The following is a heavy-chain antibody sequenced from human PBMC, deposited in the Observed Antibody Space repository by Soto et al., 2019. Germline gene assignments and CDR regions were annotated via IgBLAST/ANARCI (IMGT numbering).Heavy chain of an antibody. CDR1: GGTFNRQA. D-gene: IGHD3-16*01. CDR3: GRVDSSIFEGGEWFDP. V-gene: IGHV1-69*14. J-gene: IGHJ5*02. CDR2: FMPIFGTT. Sequence: QVVQSGAEVKKPGSSVKVSCKASGGTFNRQAFSWVRQAPGQGLEWMGGFMPIFGTTDYSQKFQGRVTITADKATSTDYIELSGLTSNALAVNSCGRVDSSIFEGGEWFDPWGQGTLVTAS.